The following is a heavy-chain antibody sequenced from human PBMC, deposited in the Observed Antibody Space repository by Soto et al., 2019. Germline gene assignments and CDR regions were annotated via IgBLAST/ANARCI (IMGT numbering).Heavy chain of an antibody. CDR1: GGSISSGGYY. V-gene: IGHV4-31*03. CDR2: IYYSGST. J-gene: IGHJ3*02. Sequence: PSETLSLTCTVSGGSISSGGYYWSWIRQHPGKGLEWIGYIYYSGSTYYNPSLKSRVTISVDTSKIQFSQKLSSVTAADTAVYYCARGSLTERVAFDIWGQGTMVTVSS. CDR3: ARGSLTERVAFDI. D-gene: IGHD3-10*01.